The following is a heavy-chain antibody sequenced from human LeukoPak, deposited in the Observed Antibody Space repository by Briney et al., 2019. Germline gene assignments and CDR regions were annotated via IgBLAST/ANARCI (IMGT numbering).Heavy chain of an antibody. V-gene: IGHV4-39*07. CDR3: ARFPGSAEYRHYYYMDV. Sequence: SETLSLTCTVSGGSISTSNYYWGWVRQPPGKGLEWIGNIFYSGSTYYSPSLKSRVTISVDTSKNQFSLQLSSVTAADTAIYYCARFPGSAEYRHYYYMDVWGKGTTVTVSS. D-gene: IGHD6-25*01. CDR1: GGSISTSNYY. CDR2: IFYSGST. J-gene: IGHJ6*03.